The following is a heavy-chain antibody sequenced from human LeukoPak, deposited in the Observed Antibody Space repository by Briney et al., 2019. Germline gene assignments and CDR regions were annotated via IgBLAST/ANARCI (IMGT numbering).Heavy chain of an antibody. J-gene: IGHJ4*02. CDR1: GGSISSYY. CDR2: IYYSGST. CDR3: ARRPWNSFDLDY. Sequence: SETLSLTCTVSGGSISSYYWSWIRQPPGKGLEWIGYIYYSGSTNYNPSLKSRVTISVDTSKNQFSLKLSSVTAADTAVYYCARRPWNSFDLDYWGQGALVTVSS. D-gene: IGHD1-7*01. V-gene: IGHV4-59*08.